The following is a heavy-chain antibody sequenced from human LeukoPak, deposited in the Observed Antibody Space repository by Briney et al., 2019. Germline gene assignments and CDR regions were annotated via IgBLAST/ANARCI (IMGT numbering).Heavy chain of an antibody. Sequence: GGSLRLSCAASGFTFSDYYMSWIRQAPGKGLEWVSYISSSGSTIYYADSVKGRFTISRDNAKNSLYLQMNSLRAEDTAVYYCARLGYCSGGSSFPCYYYYMDVWGKGTTVTISS. CDR3: ARLGYCSGGSSFPCYYYYMDV. V-gene: IGHV3-11*01. CDR2: ISSSGSTI. D-gene: IGHD2-15*01. CDR1: GFTFSDYY. J-gene: IGHJ6*03.